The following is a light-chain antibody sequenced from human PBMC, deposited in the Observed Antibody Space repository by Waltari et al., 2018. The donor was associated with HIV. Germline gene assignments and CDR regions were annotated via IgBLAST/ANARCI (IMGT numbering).Light chain of an antibody. J-gene: IGLJ1*01. CDR3: ISYRSTVTSYV. CDR1: SSDVGGYNY. CDR2: EVT. Sequence: HSALTQPASVSGSPGQSITISCTGSSSDVGGYNYVSWYQQHPGKAPKHMIFEVTKRPSGVSNRFSGSKSGNTASRTISGLQADDEADYYCISYRSTVTSYVFGTGTRVNVL. V-gene: IGLV2-14*01.